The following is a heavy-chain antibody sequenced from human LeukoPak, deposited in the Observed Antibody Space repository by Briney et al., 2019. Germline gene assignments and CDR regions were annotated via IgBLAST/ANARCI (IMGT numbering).Heavy chain of an antibody. Sequence: PGGSLRLSCAASGFTFSDYWMHWVRQAPGKGLEWVARIYSDVRRIKYADSVKGRLTISRDNAKNTLYLQMNALRVEDTAVYYCATSPVISRDWGQGTLVTVSS. CDR3: ATSPVISRD. CDR2: IYSDVRRI. CDR1: GFTFSDYW. V-gene: IGHV3-74*03. D-gene: IGHD2-21*01. J-gene: IGHJ4*02.